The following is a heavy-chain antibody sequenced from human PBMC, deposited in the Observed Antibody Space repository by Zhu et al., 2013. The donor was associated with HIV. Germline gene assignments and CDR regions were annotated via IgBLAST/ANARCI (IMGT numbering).Heavy chain of an antibody. V-gene: IGHV1-2*02. CDR2: INPNSGGT. J-gene: IGHJ4*02. CDR1: GYTFTGYS. D-gene: IGHD5-12*01. Sequence: QVQLVQSGAEVKKPGASVTFSCKASGYTFTGYSIHWVRQAPGQGLQWMGWINPNSGGTNYAQKFQGRVTMTRDTSISTAYMELSRLRSDDTAVYYCARDLDGIVATIGVDYWGQGTLVTVSS. CDR3: ARDLDGIVATIGVDY.